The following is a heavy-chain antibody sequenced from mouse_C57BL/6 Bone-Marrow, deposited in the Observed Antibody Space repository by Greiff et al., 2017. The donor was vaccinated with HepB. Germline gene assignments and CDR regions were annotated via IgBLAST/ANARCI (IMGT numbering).Heavy chain of an antibody. CDR1: GYTFTSYW. J-gene: IGHJ2*01. CDR3: ARVPNTTLVASYDFDY. Sequence: QVQLQQPGAELVMPGASVKLSCKASGYTFTSYWMHWVKQRPGQGLEWIGEIDPSDSYTNYNQKFKGKSTLTVDKSSSTAYMQLSSLTSEDSAVYYCARVPNTTLVASYDFDYWGQGTTLAVSS. CDR2: IDPSDSYT. V-gene: IGHV1-69*01. D-gene: IGHD1-1*01.